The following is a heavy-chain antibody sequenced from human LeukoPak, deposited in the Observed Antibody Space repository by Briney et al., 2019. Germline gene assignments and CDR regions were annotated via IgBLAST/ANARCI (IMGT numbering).Heavy chain of an antibody. Sequence: GGSLRLSCAASGFTFSSYSMNWVRQAPGKGLEWVSYISSSSSTMYYADSVKGRFTISRDNAKNSLYLQMNSLRAEDTAVYYCARADGSGSYYNGLDYWGQGTLVTVSS. CDR1: GFTFSSYS. V-gene: IGHV3-48*01. D-gene: IGHD3-10*01. CDR3: ARADGSGSYYNGLDY. J-gene: IGHJ4*02. CDR2: ISSSSSTM.